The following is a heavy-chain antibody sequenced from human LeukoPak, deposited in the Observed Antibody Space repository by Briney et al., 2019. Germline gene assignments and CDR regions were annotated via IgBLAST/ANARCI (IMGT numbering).Heavy chain of an antibody. J-gene: IGHJ1*01. V-gene: IGHV4-4*09. CDR3: ARRGGSGSFQY. Sequence: SETLSLTCTVSGGSISSYYWSWIRQPPGKGLEWIGYIYTSGSTNYNPSLKSRVTISVDTSKNQFSLKLSSVTAADTAVYYCARRGGSGSFQYWGQGTLVTVSS. D-gene: IGHD3-10*01. CDR2: IYTSGST. CDR1: GGSISSYY.